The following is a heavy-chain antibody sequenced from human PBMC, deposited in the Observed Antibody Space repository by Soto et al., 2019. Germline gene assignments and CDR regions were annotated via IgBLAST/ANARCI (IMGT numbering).Heavy chain of an antibody. V-gene: IGHV2-5*02. CDR3: ARSHYYSSGNLGMEV. CDR2: IYGVDDR. CDR1: GFSLTDTGVG. D-gene: IGHD3-10*01. Sequence: QITLKASGPTLVKPTQTLTLSYTVSGFSLTDTGVGVGWIRQPPGKALEWLALIYGVDDRRYSPSQKSRLTITRHTSKDPVVLTITDMDRQDTATYHCARSHYYSSGNLGMEVWSQGTKVTVSS. J-gene: IGHJ6*02.